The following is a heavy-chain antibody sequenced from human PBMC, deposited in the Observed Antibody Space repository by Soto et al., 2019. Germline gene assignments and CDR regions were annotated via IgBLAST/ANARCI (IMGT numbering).Heavy chain of an antibody. CDR3: ARVGYYGSGSLDP. V-gene: IGHV4-38-2*01. D-gene: IGHD3-10*01. CDR1: GYSISSGYY. J-gene: IGHJ5*02. Sequence: SETLSLTCAVSGYSISSGYYWGWIRQPPGKGLEWIGSIYHSGSTYYNPSLKSRVTISVDTSKNQFSLKLSSVTAADTAVYYCARVGYYGSGSLDPWGQGTLVTVSS. CDR2: IYHSGST.